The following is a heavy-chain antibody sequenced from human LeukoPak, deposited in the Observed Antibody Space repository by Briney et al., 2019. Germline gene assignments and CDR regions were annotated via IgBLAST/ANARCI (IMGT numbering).Heavy chain of an antibody. CDR1: GYTFTSYG. CDR2: ISAYNGNT. V-gene: IGHV1-18*01. CDR3: ARAHSTGWKPGLDYFDY. Sequence: GASVKVSCKASGYTFTSYGISWVRQAPGQGLEWMGWISAYNGNTNYAQKLQGRVTMTTDTSTSTAYMELRSLRSDDTAVYYCARAHSTGWKPGLDYFDYWGQGTLVTVSS. D-gene: IGHD6-19*01. J-gene: IGHJ4*02.